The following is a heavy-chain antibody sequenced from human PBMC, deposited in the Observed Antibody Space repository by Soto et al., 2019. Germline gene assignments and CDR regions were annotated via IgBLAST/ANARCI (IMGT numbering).Heavy chain of an antibody. CDR1: GGTIIISSYY. V-gene: IGHV4-39*01. CDR3: AKHNGPARHDSGWFHP. Sequence: QLQLQESGPGLVKPSETLSLTCPVSGGTIIISSYYWGWIRQSPGKGLEWIGSIYYGGYTHYNPSLKRRVTISVDKSKNRFSLTLNSVTAADTAVYYCAKHNGPARHDSGWFHPWGQGTLVTVAS. D-gene: IGHD2-2*01. J-gene: IGHJ5*02. CDR2: IYYGGYT.